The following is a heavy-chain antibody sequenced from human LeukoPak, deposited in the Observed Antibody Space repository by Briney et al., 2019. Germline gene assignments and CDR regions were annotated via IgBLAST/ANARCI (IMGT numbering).Heavy chain of an antibody. J-gene: IGHJ4*02. Sequence: GGSLRLSCAASGFTFSSYSMNWVRQAPGKGLEWVSAISGSGGSTYYADSVKGRFTISRDNSKNTLYLQMNSLRAEDTAVYYCANSGSYYLIPYFFDYWGQGTLVTVSS. CDR2: ISGSGGST. CDR1: GFTFSSYS. CDR3: ANSGSYYLIPYFFDY. D-gene: IGHD3-10*01. V-gene: IGHV3-23*01.